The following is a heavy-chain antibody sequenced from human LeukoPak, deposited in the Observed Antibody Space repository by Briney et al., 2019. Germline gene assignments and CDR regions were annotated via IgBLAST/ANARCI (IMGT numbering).Heavy chain of an antibody. CDR3: ARVRGHIEWLPELDAFDI. CDR2: INPNSGST. Sequence: ASVTVSCKASGYTFTGYYMHWVRQAPGQGLEWMGRINPNSGSTNYAQKFQGRVTMTRDTSISTAYMELSRLRSDDTAVYYCARVRGHIEWLPELDAFDIWGQGTMVTVSS. V-gene: IGHV1-2*06. D-gene: IGHD3-3*01. CDR1: GYTFTGYY. J-gene: IGHJ3*02.